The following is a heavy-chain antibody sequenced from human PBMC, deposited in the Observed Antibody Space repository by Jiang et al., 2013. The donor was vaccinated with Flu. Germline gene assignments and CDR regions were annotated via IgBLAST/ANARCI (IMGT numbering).Heavy chain of an antibody. J-gene: IGHJ5*02. CDR2: IYHSGST. V-gene: IGHV4-38-2*01. Sequence: TLSLTCAVSGYSISSGYYWGWIRQPPGKGLEWIGSIYHSGSTYYNPSLKSRVTISVDTSKNQFSLKLSSVTAADTAVYYCARAIVVVVAATPFIGNYNWFDPWGQGTLVTVSS. D-gene: IGHD2-15*01. CDR1: GYSISSGYY. CDR3: ARAIVVVVAATPFIGNYNWFDP.